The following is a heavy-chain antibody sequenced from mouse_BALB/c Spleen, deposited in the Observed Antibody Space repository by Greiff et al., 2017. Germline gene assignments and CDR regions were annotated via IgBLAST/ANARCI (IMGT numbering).Heavy chain of an antibody. CDR2: ISSGSSTI. J-gene: IGHJ2*01. D-gene: IGHD4-1*01. Sequence: DVQLVESGGGLVQPGGSRKLSCAASGFTFSSFGMHWVRQAPEKGLEWVAYISSGSSTIYYADTVKGRFTISRDNPKNTLFLQMTSLRSEDTAMYYCARELTGLFDYWGQGTTLTVSS. CDR1: GFTFSSFG. V-gene: IGHV5-17*02. CDR3: ARELTGLFDY.